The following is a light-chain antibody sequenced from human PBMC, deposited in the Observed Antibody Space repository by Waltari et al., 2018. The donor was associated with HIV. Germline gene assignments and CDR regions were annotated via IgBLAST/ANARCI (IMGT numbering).Light chain of an antibody. CDR3: SSYRTNNTIV. CDR2: EVK. Sequence: QSPLTQPPSVSASPRQSVTLSCTGTSSDVGPYTRVSWYLQPPGTAPRIIIYEVKNRPSGVPDRFSGSKSGNTASLTISGLQAEDEADYYCSSYRTNNTIVFGTGTKVTVL. V-gene: IGLV2-18*02. J-gene: IGLJ1*01. CDR1: SSDVGPYTR.